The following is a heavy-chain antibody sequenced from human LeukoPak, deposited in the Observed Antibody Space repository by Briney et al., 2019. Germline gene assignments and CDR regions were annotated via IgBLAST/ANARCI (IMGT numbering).Heavy chain of an antibody. V-gene: IGHV3-30*04. CDR1: GFTFSSYA. Sequence: HPGGSLRLSCAASGFTFSSYAMHWVRQAPGKGLEWVAVISYDGSNKYYADSVKGRFTISRDNSKNTLYLQMNSLRAEDTAVYYCAKAFRIVGASYYYYGMDVWGQGTTVTVSS. CDR2: ISYDGSNK. J-gene: IGHJ6*02. D-gene: IGHD1-26*01. CDR3: AKAFRIVGASYYYYGMDV.